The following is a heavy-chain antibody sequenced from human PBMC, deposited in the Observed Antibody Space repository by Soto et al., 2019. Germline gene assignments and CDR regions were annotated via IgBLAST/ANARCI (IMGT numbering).Heavy chain of an antibody. CDR2: IYPGDSDT. CDR1: GYSFTSYW. Sequence: GESLKISCKGSGYSFTSYWIGWVRQMPGKGLEWMGIIYPGDSDTRYSPSFQGHVTISADKSITTTYLQWSSLKASDTAIYYCAASIFYYGMYVWAQGTTVTVSS. CDR3: AASIFYYGMYV. V-gene: IGHV5-51*01. J-gene: IGHJ6*01.